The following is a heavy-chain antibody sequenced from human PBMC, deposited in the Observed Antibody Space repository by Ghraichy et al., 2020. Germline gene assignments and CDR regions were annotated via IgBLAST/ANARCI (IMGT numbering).Heavy chain of an antibody. V-gene: IGHV3-23*01. CDR2: ISASGDAT. CDR3: AKDSPVLSA. D-gene: IGHD2/OR15-2a*01. CDR1: GFTFSSHG. Sequence: GGSLRLSCAASGFTFSSHGMRWVRQFPGKGLEWVSAISASGDATYYADSGKGRFTISRDNSMNTLYLQMNSLRAEDTAIYYCAKDSPVLSAWGQGTMVTVSS. J-gene: IGHJ3*01.